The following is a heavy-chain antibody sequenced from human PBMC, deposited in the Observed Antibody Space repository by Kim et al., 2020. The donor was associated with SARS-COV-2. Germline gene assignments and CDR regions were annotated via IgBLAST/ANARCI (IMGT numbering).Heavy chain of an antibody. D-gene: IGHD6-13*01. V-gene: IGHV4-59*01. J-gene: IGHJ3*02. CDR1: GGSISSYY. CDR3: ASYGQLSAFDI. Sequence: SETLSLTCTVSGGSISSYYWSWIRQPPGKGLEWIGYIYYSGSTNYNPSLKSRVTISVDTSKNQSSLKLSSVTAADTAVYYCASYGQLSAFDIWGQGTMVTVSS. CDR2: IYYSGST.